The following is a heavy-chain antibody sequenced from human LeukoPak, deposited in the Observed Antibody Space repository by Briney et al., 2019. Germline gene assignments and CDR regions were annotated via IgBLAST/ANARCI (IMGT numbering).Heavy chain of an antibody. J-gene: IGHJ3*02. CDR2: MNPNSGNT. D-gene: IGHD3-22*01. V-gene: IGHV1-8*03. Sequence: GASVKVSCKASGYTFTGYYMHWVRQAPGQGLEWMGWMNPNSGNTGYAQKFQGRVTITRNTSISTAYMELSSLRSEDTAVYYCATEKLENYYDSSGPAFDIWGQGTMVTVSS. CDR3: ATEKLENYYDSSGPAFDI. CDR1: GYTFTGYY.